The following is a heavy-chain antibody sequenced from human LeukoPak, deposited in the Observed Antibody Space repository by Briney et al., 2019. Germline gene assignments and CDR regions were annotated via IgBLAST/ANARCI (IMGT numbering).Heavy chain of an antibody. D-gene: IGHD2-15*01. CDR3: AKGAVVVVAATFGLDY. Sequence: GGSLRLSCAASGFTFSSYAMSWVRQAPGKGLEWVSAISGSGGSTYYADSVKGRFTISRDNSKNTLYLQMNSLRAEDTAVYYRAKGAVVVVAATFGLDYWGQGTLVTVSS. V-gene: IGHV3-23*01. J-gene: IGHJ4*02. CDR1: GFTFSSYA. CDR2: ISGSGGST.